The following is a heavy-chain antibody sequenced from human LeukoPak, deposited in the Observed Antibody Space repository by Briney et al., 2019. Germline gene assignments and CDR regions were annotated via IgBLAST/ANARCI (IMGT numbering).Heavy chain of an antibody. J-gene: IGHJ4*02. Sequence: PSETLSLTCTVSGGSISSSSYYWGWIRQPPGKGLEWIGSMYNSGSTYYSPSLKSRVAISIDTSKNQFSLRLSSVTAADTAMYYCARAVSGRFDYWGQGTLVTVSS. D-gene: IGHD6-19*01. CDR1: GGSISSSSYY. V-gene: IGHV4-39*01. CDR2: MYNSGST. CDR3: ARAVSGRFDY.